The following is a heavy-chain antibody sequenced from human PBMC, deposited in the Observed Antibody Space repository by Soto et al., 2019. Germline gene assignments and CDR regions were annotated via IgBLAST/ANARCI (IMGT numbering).Heavy chain of an antibody. Sequence: SETLSLTCAVSGGSISSGGYSWSWIRQPPGKGLEGIGYIYHSGSTYYNPSLKSRVTISVDRSKNQFSLKLSSVTAADTAVYYCARASTTVTTLDYWGQGTLVTVSS. CDR2: IYHSGST. J-gene: IGHJ4*02. CDR1: GGSISSGGYS. CDR3: ARASTTVTTLDY. D-gene: IGHD4-17*01. V-gene: IGHV4-30-2*01.